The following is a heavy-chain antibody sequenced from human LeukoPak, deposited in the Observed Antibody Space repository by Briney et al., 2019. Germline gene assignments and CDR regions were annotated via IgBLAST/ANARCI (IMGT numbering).Heavy chain of an antibody. V-gene: IGHV4-59*01. Sequence: SETLSLTCTVSGGSISSYYWSWIRQPPGKGLEWIGYIYYSGSTNYNPSLKSRVTISVDTSKNQFSLKLSSVTAADTAVYYCARTKAGYNVNYNYYYMDVWGKGTTVTISS. J-gene: IGHJ6*03. CDR2: IYYSGST. CDR1: GGSISSYY. D-gene: IGHD5-24*01. CDR3: ARTKAGYNVNYNYYYMDV.